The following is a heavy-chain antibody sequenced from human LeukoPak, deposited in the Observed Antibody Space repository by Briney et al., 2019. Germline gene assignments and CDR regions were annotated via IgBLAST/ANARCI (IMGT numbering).Heavy chain of an antibody. CDR3: ARVDPSDYYDSSGYYSPYY. D-gene: IGHD3-22*01. Sequence: ASVKFSCKASGYTFTSYGISWVRQAPGQGLEWMGWISAYNGNTNYAQKLQGRVTMTTDTSTSTAYMELRSLRSDDTAVYYCARVDPSDYYDSSGYYSPYYWGQGTLVTVSS. CDR2: ISAYNGNT. CDR1: GYTFTSYG. V-gene: IGHV1-18*01. J-gene: IGHJ4*02.